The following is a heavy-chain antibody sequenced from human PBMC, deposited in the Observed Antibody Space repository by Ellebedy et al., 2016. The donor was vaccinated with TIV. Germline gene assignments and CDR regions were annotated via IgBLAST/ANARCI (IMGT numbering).Heavy chain of an antibody. CDR3: YSGGY. CDR2: IKKDGREK. CDR1: GFYFGDYW. V-gene: IGHV3-7*01. Sequence: GESLKISCAASGFYFGDYWMSWVRQAPGKGLEWVANIKKDGREKNYVDSVRGRFTISRDNAKNSLYLQMNSLRAEDTAVYYTYSGGYWGQGTLVTVSS. D-gene: IGHD1-26*01. J-gene: IGHJ4*02.